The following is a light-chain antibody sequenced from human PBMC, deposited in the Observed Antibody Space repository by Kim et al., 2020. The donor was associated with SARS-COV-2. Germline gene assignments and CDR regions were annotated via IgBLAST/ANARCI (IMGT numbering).Light chain of an antibody. CDR3: QQYNNWPPLT. J-gene: IGKJ4*01. CDR1: QSVSSN. Sequence: SPGERAPLSCRARQSVSSNLAWYQQTPGQAPRLLIYGASTRATGIPARFSGSGSGTEFTLTISSLQSEDFAVYYCQQYNNWPPLTFGGGTKVDIK. CDR2: GAS. V-gene: IGKV3-15*01.